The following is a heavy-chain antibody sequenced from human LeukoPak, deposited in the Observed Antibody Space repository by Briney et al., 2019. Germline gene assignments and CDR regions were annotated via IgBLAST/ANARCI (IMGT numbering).Heavy chain of an antibody. CDR1: GFTFSSYW. CDR3: AREADSGYDYYFDY. Sequence: GGSLRLSCAASGFTFSSYWMSWVRQAPGKGLEWVANIKQDGSEKYYVDSVKGRFTISRDNAKNSLYLQMNSLRAEDTAVYYCAREADSGYDYYFDYWGQGTLVTVSS. J-gene: IGHJ4*02. D-gene: IGHD5-12*01. CDR2: IKQDGSEK. V-gene: IGHV3-7*01.